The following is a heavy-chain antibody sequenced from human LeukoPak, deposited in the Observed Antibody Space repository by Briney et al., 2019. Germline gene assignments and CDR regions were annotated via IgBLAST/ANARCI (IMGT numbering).Heavy chain of an antibody. D-gene: IGHD1-26*01. Sequence: PGGSLRLSCAASGFTFDDYTMHWVRQASGKGLEWVSLISWDGGSTYYADSVKGRFTISRDNSKNSLYLQMNSLRTEDTALYYCAKGVYIGGSYQPMEYWGQGTLVTVSS. CDR1: GFTFDDYT. J-gene: IGHJ4*02. CDR3: AKGVYIGGSYQPMEY. CDR2: ISWDGGST. V-gene: IGHV3-43*01.